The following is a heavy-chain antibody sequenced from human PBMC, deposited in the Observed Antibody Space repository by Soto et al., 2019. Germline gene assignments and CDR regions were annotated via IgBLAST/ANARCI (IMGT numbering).Heavy chain of an antibody. D-gene: IGHD1-26*01. J-gene: IGHJ5*02. CDR2: ISYTGDT. CDR3: ARIVVGATVDL. CDR1: GVSVSSDRYY. Sequence: SETLSLTCIVSGVSVSSDRYYWTWIRQPPGKGLEWISYISYTGDTNYTPSLKSRFTISVETSRNQFSLTLTSVTAADTAVYFCARIVVGATVDLWGQGSLVTVSS. V-gene: IGHV4-61*01.